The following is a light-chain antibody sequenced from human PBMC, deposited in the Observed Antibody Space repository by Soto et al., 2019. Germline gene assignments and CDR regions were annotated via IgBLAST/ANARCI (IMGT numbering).Light chain of an antibody. V-gene: IGKV1-5*03. CDR1: QNITRW. Sequence: DFQMTQSPSTLSTSIGDRVTITCRASQNITRWLAWYQQKPGKAPKLLIYQASTLERGVPSRFSGSGSGTEFSLTISSLQPDDFATYYCQQFKNYPRTFGGGTKVDIK. CDR2: QAS. CDR3: QQFKNYPRT. J-gene: IGKJ4*01.